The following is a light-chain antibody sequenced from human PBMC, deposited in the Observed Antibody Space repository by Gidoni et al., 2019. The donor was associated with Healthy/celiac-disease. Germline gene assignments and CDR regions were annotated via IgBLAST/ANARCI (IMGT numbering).Light chain of an antibody. Sequence: EIVLTQSPATLSCSPGERATLSCGASQSVSSSYLVWYQQKPGLAPRLLIYDASSRATGIPDRFSGSGSGTDFTLTISRLEPEDFAVYYCQQYGSSPRTFGQXTRLEIK. J-gene: IGKJ5*01. V-gene: IGKV3D-20*01. CDR1: QSVSSSY. CDR2: DAS. CDR3: QQYGSSPRT.